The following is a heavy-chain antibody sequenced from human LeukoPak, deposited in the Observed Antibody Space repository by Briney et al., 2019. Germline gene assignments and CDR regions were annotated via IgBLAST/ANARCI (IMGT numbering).Heavy chain of an antibody. CDR3: ARLNTWADQ. CDR2: MYPGNSDA. CDR1: EYTFGNYW. Sequence: GESLKISCKTSEYTFGNYWIAWVRQMPGKGLEWMGMMYPGNSDARYSPSFQGQVTISADKSISTAYLQWSSLRASDSAVYFCARLNTWADQWGPGTLVTVSS. V-gene: IGHV5-51*01. D-gene: IGHD2-2*02. J-gene: IGHJ4*02.